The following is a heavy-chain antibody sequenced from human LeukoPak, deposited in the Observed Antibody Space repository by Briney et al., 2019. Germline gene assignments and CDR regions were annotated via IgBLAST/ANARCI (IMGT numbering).Heavy chain of an antibody. D-gene: IGHD2-21*02. CDR3: AKASPYCGGDCYSSYYYGMDV. J-gene: IGHJ6*02. CDR2: ISGSGVST. V-gene: IGHV3-23*01. Sequence: GGSLRLSCAASGFTFSNYAMSWVRQAPGKGLEWVSAISGSGVSTYYADSVKGRFTISRDNSKNTLYLQMNSLRAEDTAVYYCAKASPYCGGDCYSSYYYGMDVWGQGTTVTVSS. CDR1: GFTFSNYA.